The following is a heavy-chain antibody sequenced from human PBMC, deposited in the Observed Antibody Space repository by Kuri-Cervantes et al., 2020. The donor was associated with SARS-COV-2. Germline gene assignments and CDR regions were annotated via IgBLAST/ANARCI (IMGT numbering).Heavy chain of an antibody. CDR1: GFTFSSYA. CDR2: ISYDGSNK. J-gene: IGHJ6*03. Sequence: GGSLRLSCAASGFTFSSYAMHWVRQAPGKGLEWVAVISYDGSNKYYADSVKGRFTISRDNSKNTLYQQMNSLRAEDTAVYYCARDGGESGTGKGRITIFGVVIIGYMDVWGQGTTVTVSS. CDR3: ARDGGESGTGKGRITIFGVVIIGYMDV. D-gene: IGHD3-3*01. V-gene: IGHV3-30*04.